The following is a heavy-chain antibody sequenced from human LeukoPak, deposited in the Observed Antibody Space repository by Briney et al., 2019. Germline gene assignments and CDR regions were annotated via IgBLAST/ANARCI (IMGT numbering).Heavy chain of an antibody. CDR1: GGSISSYY. Sequence: SETLSLTCTVSGGSISSYYWSWIRQPPGKGLEWIGYIYYSGSTNYNPSLKSRVTISVDTSKNQFSLKLSSVTAADTAVYYCARETREGIAAAGYWFDPWGQGTLVTVSS. CDR3: ARETREGIAAAGYWFDP. V-gene: IGHV4-59*01. CDR2: IYYSGST. J-gene: IGHJ5*02. D-gene: IGHD6-13*01.